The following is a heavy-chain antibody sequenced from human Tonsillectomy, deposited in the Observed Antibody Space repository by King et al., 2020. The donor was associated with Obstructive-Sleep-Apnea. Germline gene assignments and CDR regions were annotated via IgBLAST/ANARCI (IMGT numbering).Heavy chain of an antibody. CDR3: ARAFGGWFGIDY. D-gene: IGHD3-10*01. V-gene: IGHV4-31*03. Sequence: VQLQESGPGLVKPSQTLSLTCTVSGGSISSGGYYWSWIRQHPGKGLEWIGYIYYSGSTYYNPSLKSRVTISVDTSKNQFSLKLSSVTAADTAVYYCARAFGGWFGIDYWGQGTLVTVSS. J-gene: IGHJ4*02. CDR2: IYYSGST. CDR1: GGSISSGGYY.